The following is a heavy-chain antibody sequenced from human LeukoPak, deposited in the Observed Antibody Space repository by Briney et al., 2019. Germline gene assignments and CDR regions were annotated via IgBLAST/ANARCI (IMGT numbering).Heavy chain of an antibody. D-gene: IGHD3-22*01. CDR2: ITSDGSNT. CDR1: GFTFSSYW. V-gene: IGHV3-74*01. Sequence: PGGSLRLSCAASGFTFSSYWMHWVRQAPGKGLVWVSRITSDGSNTIYADSVKGRFTISRDNAKNTLYLQMNSLRAEDTAVYYCLRGYYDSSGQGSDAFDIWGQGTMVTVSS. CDR3: LRGYYDSSGQGSDAFDI. J-gene: IGHJ3*02.